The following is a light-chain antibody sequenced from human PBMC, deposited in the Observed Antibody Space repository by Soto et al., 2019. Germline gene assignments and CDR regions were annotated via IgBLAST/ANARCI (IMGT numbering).Light chain of an antibody. V-gene: IGLV1-51*01. CDR3: GTLDTTLGAGR. CDR2: DND. Sequence: QSVLTQPPSVSAAPGQKVTISCSGSSSNIGNNYVSWYQQLPGTAPKLLIYDNDKRPSGIPDRFSGSKSGTSATLGITGLQTGDEADYYCGTLDTTLGAGRFGGGTKLTVL. J-gene: IGLJ7*01. CDR1: SSNIGNNY.